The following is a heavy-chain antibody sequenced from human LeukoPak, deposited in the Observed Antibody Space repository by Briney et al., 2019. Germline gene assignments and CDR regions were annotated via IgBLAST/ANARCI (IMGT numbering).Heavy chain of an antibody. CDR1: GGSISSGGYY. CDR2: ISYSGNT. J-gene: IGHJ2*01. D-gene: IGHD3-22*01. Sequence: HPSETLSLTYTVSGGSISSGGYYWSWIRQHPGKGLEWIGYISYSGNTYYNPSLKSRLAISVDTSKNQFSLKLSSVTAADTAVYFCARENYLARSGHTLRYFDLWGRGPLVTVSS. CDR3: ARENYLARSGHTLRYFDL. V-gene: IGHV4-31*02.